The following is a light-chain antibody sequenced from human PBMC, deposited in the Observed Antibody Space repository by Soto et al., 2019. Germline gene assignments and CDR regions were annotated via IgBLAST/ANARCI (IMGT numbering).Light chain of an antibody. Sequence: EIVLTQSPGTLSLSPGERATLSCRASQSVSSSYLAWYQQKPGQAPSLLIYGASSRATGIPDRFSGSGSGTDFTLPISRLEPEDFAVYYCHQYGSSPFFGQGAKLAIK. CDR2: GAS. CDR3: HQYGSSPF. CDR1: QSVSSSY. J-gene: IGKJ2*01. V-gene: IGKV3-20*01.